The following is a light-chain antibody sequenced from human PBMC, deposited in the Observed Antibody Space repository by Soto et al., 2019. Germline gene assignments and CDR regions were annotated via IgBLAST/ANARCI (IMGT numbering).Light chain of an antibody. V-gene: IGKV3-20*01. CDR1: QSVSSSY. J-gene: IGKJ3*01. CDR2: GAS. CDR3: QQYGTAEGFT. Sequence: EIVLTQSPGTLSLSPGERATLSCRASQSVSSSYLAWYQQKPGQAPRLLIYGASSRATGIPDRFSGSESGTDFTLTISRLEPEDFAVYYCQQYGTAEGFTFGPGTKVDIK.